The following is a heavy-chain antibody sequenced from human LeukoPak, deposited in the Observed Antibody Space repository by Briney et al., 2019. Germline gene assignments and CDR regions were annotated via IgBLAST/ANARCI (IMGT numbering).Heavy chain of an antibody. J-gene: IGHJ4*02. V-gene: IGHV1-18*04. CDR2: INPDSGNT. CDR1: GYTFTGYY. D-gene: IGHD3-22*01. CDR3: ARDGVGYYYDSSGYYPEQFDY. Sequence: ASVKVSCKASGYTFTGYYMHWVRQAPGQGLEWMGWINPDSGNTNYAQKLQGRVTMTTDTSTSTAYMELRSLRSDDTAVYYCARDGVGYYYDSSGYYPEQFDYWGQGTLVTVSS.